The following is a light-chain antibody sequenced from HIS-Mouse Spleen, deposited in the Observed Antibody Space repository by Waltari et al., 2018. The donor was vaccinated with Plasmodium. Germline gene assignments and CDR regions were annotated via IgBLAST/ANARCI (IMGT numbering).Light chain of an antibody. CDR3: QQRSNWPRVLT. CDR2: DAS. J-gene: IGKJ4*01. CDR1: QSVSSY. V-gene: IGKV3-11*01. Sequence: EIVLTQSPATLSLSPGERATLSCRASQSVSSYLAWYQQKPGQAPRLLIYDASNRATGIPARFSGIGSGTDFTLTISSLEPEDFAVYYCQQRSNWPRVLTFGGGTKVEIK.